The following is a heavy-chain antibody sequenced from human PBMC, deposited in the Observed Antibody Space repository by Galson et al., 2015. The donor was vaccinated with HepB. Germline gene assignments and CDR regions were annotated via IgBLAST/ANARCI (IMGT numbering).Heavy chain of an antibody. CDR2: IYPGDSDT. CDR1: GYSFTSYC. V-gene: IGHV5-51*01. J-gene: IGHJ3*02. Sequence: QSGAEVKKPGESLRISFKGSGYSFTSYCIGWVRQMPGKGLEWMGIIYPGDSDTRYSPSFQGQVTISADKSISTAYLQWSSLKASDTAMYYCARHLEDDYGDYGWADIWGQGTMVTVSS. D-gene: IGHD4-17*01. CDR3: ARHLEDDYGDYGWADI.